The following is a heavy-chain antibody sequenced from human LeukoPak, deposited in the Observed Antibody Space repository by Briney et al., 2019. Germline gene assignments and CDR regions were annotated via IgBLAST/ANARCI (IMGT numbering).Heavy chain of an antibody. CDR1: GGTFSTYA. CDR2: IIPILGIA. CDR3: ARDPQGYCSGGSCYSAY. Sequence: SVKVSCKASGGTFSTYAISWVRQAPGQGLEWMGRIIPILGIANYAQKFQGRVTITADKSTSTAYMELSSLRSEDTAVYYCARDPQGYCSGGSCYSAYWGQGTLVTVSS. J-gene: IGHJ4*02. D-gene: IGHD2-15*01. V-gene: IGHV1-69*04.